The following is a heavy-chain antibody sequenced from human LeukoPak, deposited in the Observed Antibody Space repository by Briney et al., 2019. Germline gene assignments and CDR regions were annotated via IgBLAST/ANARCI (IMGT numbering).Heavy chain of an antibody. Sequence: SGGSLRLSCAASGFTFSSYGMHWVRQAPGKGLEWVAFIRYDGSKEYYADSVKGRFTISRDNSKNTLCLQMNSLKTEDTAVYYCAKDSRYYYVDYWGQGTLVTVSS. D-gene: IGHD1-14*01. J-gene: IGHJ4*02. V-gene: IGHV3-30*02. CDR2: IRYDGSKE. CDR3: AKDSRYYYVDY. CDR1: GFTFSSYG.